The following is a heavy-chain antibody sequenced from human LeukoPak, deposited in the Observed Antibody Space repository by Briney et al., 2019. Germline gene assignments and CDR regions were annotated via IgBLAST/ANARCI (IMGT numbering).Heavy chain of an antibody. J-gene: IGHJ4*02. CDR2: IWYDGSNK. Sequence: GGSLRLSCAASGFTFSSYGMHWVRQAPGKGLEWVAVIWYDGSNKYYADSVRRRFTISRDNSKNALYLQMNSLRAEDTAVYYCARGQEGGTMIVEYYFDYWGQGTLVTVSS. V-gene: IGHV3-33*01. CDR1: GFTFSSYG. CDR3: ARGQEGGTMIVEYYFDY. D-gene: IGHD3-22*01.